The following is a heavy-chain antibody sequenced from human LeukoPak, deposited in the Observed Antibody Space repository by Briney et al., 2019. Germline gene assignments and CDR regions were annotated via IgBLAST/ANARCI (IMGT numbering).Heavy chain of an antibody. J-gene: IGHJ6*03. CDR1: GFTFSDYW. D-gene: IGHD2-2*01. CDR3: ARASTYCSSTSCLNYYYYYYMDV. CDR2: ISSDGSRV. Sequence: PGGSLRLSCAASGFTFSDYWMHWVRQAPGKGLVWVSRISSDGSRVTYADSVKGRFTISRDNAKNSLYLQMNSLRAEDTALYYCARASTYCSSTSCLNYYYYYYMDVWGKGTTVTVSS. V-gene: IGHV3-74*01.